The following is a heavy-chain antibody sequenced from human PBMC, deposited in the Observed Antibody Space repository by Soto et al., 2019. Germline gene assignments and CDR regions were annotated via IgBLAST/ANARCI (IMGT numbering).Heavy chain of an antibody. CDR2: IYYSGST. D-gene: IGHD2-15*01. CDR1: GGSISSYY. CDR3: ARPGYCSGGSCYAAFDI. J-gene: IGHJ3*02. V-gene: IGHV4-59*08. Sequence: PSETLSLTCTVSGGSISSYYCSWIRQPPGKGLEWIGYIYYSGSTNYNPSLKSRVTISVDTSKNQFSLKLSSVTAADTAVYYCARPGYCSGGSCYAAFDIWGQGTMVTVSS.